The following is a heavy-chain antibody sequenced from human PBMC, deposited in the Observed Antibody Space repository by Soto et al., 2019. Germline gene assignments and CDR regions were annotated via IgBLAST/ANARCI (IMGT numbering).Heavy chain of an antibody. CDR2: ISGSGGSP. CDR1: GFIFSSYA. J-gene: IGHJ3*02. V-gene: IGHV3-23*01. CDR3: ATQRGGYNSGITNDAFDI. Sequence: LRLSCAASGFIFSSYAMSWVRQAPGKGLEWVSAISGSGGSPYNADSVKGRFTISRDNSKNTLYLQMNSLRAEDTAVYYCATQRGGYNSGITNDAFDIWGQGTMVTVSS. D-gene: IGHD5-18*01.